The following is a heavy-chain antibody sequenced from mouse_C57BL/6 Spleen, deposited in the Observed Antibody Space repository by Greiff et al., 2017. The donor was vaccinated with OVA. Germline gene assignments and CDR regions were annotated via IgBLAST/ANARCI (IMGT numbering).Heavy chain of an antibody. CDR3: AISGTEGYFDV. CDR1: GYTFTDYY. V-gene: IGHV1-26*01. CDR2: INPNNGGT. D-gene: IGHD3-1*01. J-gene: IGHJ1*03. Sequence: EVQLQQSGPELVKPGASVKISCKASGYTFTDYYMNWVKQSHGKSLEWIGDINPNNGGTSYNQKFKGKATLTVDKSSSTAYMELRSLTSEDSAVYYCAISGTEGYFDVWGTGTTVTVSS.